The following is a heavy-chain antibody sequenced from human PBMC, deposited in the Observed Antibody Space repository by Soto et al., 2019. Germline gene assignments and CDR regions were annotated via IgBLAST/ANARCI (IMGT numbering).Heavy chain of an antibody. CDR3: AGLVRT. J-gene: IGHJ5*02. CDR1: GGSVSISSNY. V-gene: IGHV4-39*01. CDR2: IYYSGST. Sequence: PSETLSLTCTVSGGSVSISSNYWGWIRQPPGKGLEWIANIYYSGSTYYNPSPKSRVTISLDTSKNQFSLKLSSVTAADTAVYYCAGLVRTWGQGTLVTVSS. D-gene: IGHD2-8*01.